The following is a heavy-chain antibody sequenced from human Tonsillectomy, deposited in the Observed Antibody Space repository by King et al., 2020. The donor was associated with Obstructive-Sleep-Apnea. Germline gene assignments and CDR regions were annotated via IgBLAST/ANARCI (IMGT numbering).Heavy chain of an antibody. V-gene: IGHV3-23*04. Sequence: VQLVESGGGLVQPGGSLRLSCAASGFTFSSSALSWVRQAPGKGLEWVSAISGSGYSTYYADSVKGRFTISRDNSKSTLFLQMNNLRADDTAIYYCAKENAPATAGLLTIDYWGQGTLVTVSS. CDR1: GFTFSSSA. J-gene: IGHJ4*02. CDR3: AKENAPATAGLLTIDY. CDR2: ISGSGYST. D-gene: IGHD3-22*01.